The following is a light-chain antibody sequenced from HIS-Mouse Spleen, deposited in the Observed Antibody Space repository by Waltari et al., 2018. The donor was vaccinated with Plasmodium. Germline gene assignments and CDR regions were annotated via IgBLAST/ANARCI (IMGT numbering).Light chain of an antibody. V-gene: IGKV1-33*01. Sequence: DIQMTQSPSSLSASVGDRVTITCQASQDISNYLNWYQQKPGKAPKLLLYDSSNLETGVPSRFSGSGSGTDFTFPISSLQPEDIATYYCQQYDNLPPLFTFGPGTKVDIK. CDR3: QQYDNLPPLFT. CDR2: DSS. CDR1: QDISNY. J-gene: IGKJ3*01.